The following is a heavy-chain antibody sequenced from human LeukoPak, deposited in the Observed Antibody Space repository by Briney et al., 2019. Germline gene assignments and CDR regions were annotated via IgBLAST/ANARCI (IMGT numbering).Heavy chain of an antibody. CDR2: IILNDGRT. CDR1: GFRFIDYY. Sequence: ASVKVSCKASGFRFIDYYLHWVRQAPGQGLEWMGRIILNDGRTKYAQRFEGRVSMTRDTSISTAYMELIMQTSDDTAVYYCATDGGKHNIDYWGQGTLVTVSS. CDR3: ATDGGKHNIDY. D-gene: IGHD1-26*01. J-gene: IGHJ4*02. V-gene: IGHV1-2*06.